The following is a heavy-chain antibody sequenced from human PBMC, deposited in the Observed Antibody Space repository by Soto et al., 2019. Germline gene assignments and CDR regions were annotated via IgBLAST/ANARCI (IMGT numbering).Heavy chain of an antibody. CDR3: TSITMVRGVRDSWFDP. D-gene: IGHD3-10*01. CDR2: ISAYNGNT. V-gene: IGHV1-18*04. Sequence: ASVKVSCKASGYTFTSYGISWVRQAPGQGLEWMGWISAYNGNTNYAQKLQGRVTMTTDTSTSTAYMELRSLRSDDTAVYYCTSITMVRGVRDSWFDPWGQGTLVTVSS. J-gene: IGHJ5*02. CDR1: GYTFTSYG.